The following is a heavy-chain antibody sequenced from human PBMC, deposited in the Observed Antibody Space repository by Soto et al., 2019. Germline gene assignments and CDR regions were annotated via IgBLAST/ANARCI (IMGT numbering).Heavy chain of an antibody. D-gene: IGHD5-12*01. CDR3: ARPARDGYNYEYYFDY. V-gene: IGHV1-69*13. Sequence: ASVKVSCKASGGTFSSYAISWVRQAPGQGLEWMGGIIPIFGTANYAQKFQGRVTITADESTSTAYMELSSLRSEDTAVYYCARPARDGYNYEYYFDYWGQGTLVTV. J-gene: IGHJ4*02. CDR1: GGTFSSYA. CDR2: IIPIFGTA.